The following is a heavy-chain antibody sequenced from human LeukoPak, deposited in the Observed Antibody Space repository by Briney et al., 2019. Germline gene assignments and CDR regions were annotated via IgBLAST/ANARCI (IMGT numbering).Heavy chain of an antibody. V-gene: IGHV3-48*03. CDR2: ISSSGSTI. Sequence: GGSLRLSCAASGFTFSSYEMNWVRQAPGKGLEWVSYISSSGSTIYYADSVKGRFTISRDNAKNSLYLQMNSLRAEDTAVYYCARDGGRRPPTYCYGMDVWGQGTTVTVSS. CDR1: GFTFSSYE. J-gene: IGHJ6*02. CDR3: ARDGGRRPPTYCYGMDV. D-gene: IGHD2-15*01.